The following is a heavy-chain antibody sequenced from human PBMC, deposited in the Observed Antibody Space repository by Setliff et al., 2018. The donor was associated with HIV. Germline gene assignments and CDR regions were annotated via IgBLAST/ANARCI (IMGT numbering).Heavy chain of an antibody. D-gene: IGHD1-1*01. V-gene: IGHV3-33*01. CDR3: ASARIPTGGTSTSFDY. Sequence: PGGSLRLSCAASGFTFSYYGMHWVRQAPGKGLEWVAVTWSDGNKRYYADSVKGRFTISRDNSKNTLYLEMNSLRPEDTAVYYRASARIPTGGTSTSFDYWGQGTLVTVSS. CDR1: GFTFSYYG. CDR2: TWSDGNKR. J-gene: IGHJ4*02.